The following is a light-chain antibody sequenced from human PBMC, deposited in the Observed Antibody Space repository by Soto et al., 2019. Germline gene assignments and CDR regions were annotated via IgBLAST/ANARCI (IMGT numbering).Light chain of an antibody. CDR1: QSVSSY. CDR2: DAS. Sequence: EIVLTQSPATLSLSPGERATLSCRASQSVSSYLAWYQQKPGQAPRLLIYDASNRATGIPARFSGSVSGTDFTLTICSLEPEDFAVYYCQQRSYWPNTFGQGTKLEIK. J-gene: IGKJ2*01. V-gene: IGKV3-11*01. CDR3: QQRSYWPNT.